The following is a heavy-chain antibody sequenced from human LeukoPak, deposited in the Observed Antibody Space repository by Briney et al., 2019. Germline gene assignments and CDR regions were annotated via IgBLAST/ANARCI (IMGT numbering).Heavy chain of an antibody. CDR1: GGSISSYY. D-gene: IGHD6-19*01. CDR3: ARPYSSGWSVAFDI. J-gene: IGHJ3*02. CDR2: IYTSGNT. Sequence: SETLSLTCTVSGGSISSYYWSWIRQPPGKGLEWIGNIYTSGNTNYNPSLKSRVAISVDTSKNQFSLKLNSVTAADTAVYYCARPYSSGWSVAFDIWGQGTMVTVSS. V-gene: IGHV4-4*09.